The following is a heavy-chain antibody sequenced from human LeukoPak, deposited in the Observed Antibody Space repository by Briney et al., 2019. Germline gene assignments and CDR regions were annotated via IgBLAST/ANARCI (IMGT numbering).Heavy chain of an antibody. J-gene: IGHJ3*02. CDR3: ARDRYSSSWFDI. CDR2: ISSSSSFT. D-gene: IGHD6-13*01. Sequence: GGSLRLSCAASGFTFSDHYMSWIRQAPGKGGEWFSYISSSSSFTNYAQSLKGRFTISRDNAKTSLYLQLNSLRAEHTAVYYCARDRYSSSWFDIWGQGTKVTVSS. CDR1: GFTFSDHY. V-gene: IGHV3-11*05.